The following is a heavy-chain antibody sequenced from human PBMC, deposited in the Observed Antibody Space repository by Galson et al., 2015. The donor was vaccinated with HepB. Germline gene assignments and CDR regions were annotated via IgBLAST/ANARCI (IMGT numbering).Heavy chain of an antibody. Sequence: QSGAEVKKPGESLRISCKGSGYSFTSYWISWVRQMPGKGLEWMGRTDPSDSYTNYSPSFQGHVTISADKSISTAYLQWSSLKASDTAIYYCARHRGGTSDAFDIWGQRTMVTVSS. CDR2: TDPSDSYT. CDR3: ARHRGGTSDAFDI. J-gene: IGHJ3*02. V-gene: IGHV5-10-1*01. CDR1: GYSFTSYW. D-gene: IGHD2-15*01.